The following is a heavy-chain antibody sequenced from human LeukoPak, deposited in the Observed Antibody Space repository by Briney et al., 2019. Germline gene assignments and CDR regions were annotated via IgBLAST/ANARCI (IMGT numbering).Heavy chain of an antibody. D-gene: IGHD2-15*01. CDR1: GFTFSNYW. V-gene: IGHV3-23*01. CDR3: ARDYTYCSGSRCYDRFDY. J-gene: IGHJ4*02. CDR2: ISGSGGST. Sequence: GGSLRLSCVVSGFTFSNYWMSWVRQAPGKGLEWVSAISGSGGSTYYADSVKGRFTISRDNSKNTLYLQMNSLTAEDTAVYYCARDYTYCSGSRCYDRFDYWGQGIRVTVSS.